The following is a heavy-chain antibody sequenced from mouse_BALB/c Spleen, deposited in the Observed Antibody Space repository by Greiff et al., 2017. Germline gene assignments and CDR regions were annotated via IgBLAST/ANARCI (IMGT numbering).Heavy chain of an antibody. CDR3: ASVYDGYFLYYFDY. J-gene: IGHJ2*01. V-gene: IGHV5-6-5*01. CDR1: GFTFSSYA. Sequence: EVQGVESGGGLVKPGGSLKLSCAASGFTFSSYAMSWVRQTPEKRLEWVASISSGGSTYYPDSVKGRFTISRDNARNILYLQMSSLRSEDTAMYYCASVYDGYFLYYFDYWGQGTTLTVSS. CDR2: ISSGGST. D-gene: IGHD2-3*01.